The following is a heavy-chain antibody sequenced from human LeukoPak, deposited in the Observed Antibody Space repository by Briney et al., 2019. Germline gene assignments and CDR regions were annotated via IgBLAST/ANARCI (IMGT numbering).Heavy chain of an antibody. CDR2: IHTTGGT. CDR3: ARDLALGYCPSSSCSSPLFDY. V-gene: IGHV4-4*07. D-gene: IGHD2-2*01. CDR1: GASISGYY. Sequence: SETLSLTCTVSGASISGYYWSWIRQPAGKGLEWIGRIHTTGGTRYNPSLKSRITMSVDASKNQFSLKLTSVTAADTAVYYCARDLALGYCPSSSCSSPLFDYWGQGTLVTVSS. J-gene: IGHJ4*02.